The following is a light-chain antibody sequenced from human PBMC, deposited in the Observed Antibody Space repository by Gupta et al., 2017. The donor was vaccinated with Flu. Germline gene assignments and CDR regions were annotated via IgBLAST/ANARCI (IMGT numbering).Light chain of an antibody. CDR1: SGSIATNY. Sequence: STGGSPGKTVTISCTRSSGSIATNYVQWYQQRPGSSPTTVIYEDSQRLSGVPDRFSGSLDSSSNSASLNTTGLKTEDEADDYCQSSDSINGEVRFGGGTKLTVL. J-gene: IGLJ2*01. V-gene: IGLV6-57*01. CDR2: EDS. CDR3: QSSDSINGEVR.